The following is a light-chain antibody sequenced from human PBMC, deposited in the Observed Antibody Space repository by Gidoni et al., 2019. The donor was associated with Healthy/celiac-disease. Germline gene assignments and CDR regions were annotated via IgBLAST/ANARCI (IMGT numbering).Light chain of an antibody. CDR3: QQSYSTPDT. J-gene: IGKJ2*01. V-gene: IGKV1-39*01. CDR2: AAS. CDR1: QSISSY. Sequence: DIQMTQSPSSLSASLGDRVTITCRASQSISSYLNWYQQKPGKAPKLLSYAASSLQSGVPSRFSGSGSGTDFTLTISSLQPEDFATYYCQQSYSTPDTFGQGTKLEIK.